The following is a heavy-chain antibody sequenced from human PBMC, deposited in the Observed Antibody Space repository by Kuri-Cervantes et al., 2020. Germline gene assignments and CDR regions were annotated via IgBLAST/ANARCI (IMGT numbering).Heavy chain of an antibody. CDR3: AKVSDYYGMDV. D-gene: IGHD5/OR15-5a*01. Sequence: GESLKISCAASGFTFSSYSMNWVRQAPGKGLEWVAVISYDGSNKYYADSVKGRFTISRDNSKNTLYLQMNSLRAEDTAVYYCAKVSDYYGMDVWGQGTTVTVSS. CDR2: ISYDGSNK. V-gene: IGHV3-30*18. CDR1: GFTFSSYS. J-gene: IGHJ6*02.